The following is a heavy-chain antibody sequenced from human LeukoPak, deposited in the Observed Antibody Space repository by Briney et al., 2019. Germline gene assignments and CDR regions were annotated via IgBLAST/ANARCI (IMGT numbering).Heavy chain of an antibody. CDR2: ISGSGGST. CDR3: AKDWSGVAGTRGYFAY. V-gene: IGHV3-23*01. CDR1: GFTFSSYA. Sequence: HAGGPLRLSCAASGFTFSSYAMSWVRQAPGKGLEWVSAISGSGGSTYSAHSVKSPFTISRDNSKNTLYLQMNSLRAEDTGVYYCAKDWSGVAGTRGYFAYWGQGTLVTVSS. D-gene: IGHD6-19*01. J-gene: IGHJ4*02.